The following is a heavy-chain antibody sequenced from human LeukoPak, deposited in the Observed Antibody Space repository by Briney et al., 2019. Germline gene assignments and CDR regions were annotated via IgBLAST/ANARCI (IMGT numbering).Heavy chain of an antibody. CDR3: ARSSASEGPTHNWFGR. D-gene: IGHD2-21*01. CDR1: GGSLSGSYYY. CDR2: IHYSGTT. Sequence: PSETLSLTCTVSGGSLSGSYYYWGWIRQPPGKGLEWIVSIHYSGTTYYNPSLKSRVTISVDTSKSQFSLKMTSLTAADTAIFYGARSSASEGPTHNWFGRWGQGTLVTVAS. V-gene: IGHV4-39*01. J-gene: IGHJ5*02.